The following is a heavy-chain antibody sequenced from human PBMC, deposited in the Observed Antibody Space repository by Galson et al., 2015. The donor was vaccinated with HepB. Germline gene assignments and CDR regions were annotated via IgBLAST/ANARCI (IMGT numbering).Heavy chain of an antibody. CDR3: ARQSREYSSCWYLGSFNYMDV. D-gene: IGHD6-19*01. CDR2: ISDSGNT. J-gene: IGHJ6*03. Sequence: ETLSLTCTVSGGSINYYYWSWIRQSPGRGLEWIGYISDSGNTNYHPSLKSRVTISLDTSKNQFSLRLNSVTAADTAVYFCARQSREYSSCWYLGSFNYMDVWGKGSTVTVSS. V-gene: IGHV4-59*01. CDR1: GGSINYYY.